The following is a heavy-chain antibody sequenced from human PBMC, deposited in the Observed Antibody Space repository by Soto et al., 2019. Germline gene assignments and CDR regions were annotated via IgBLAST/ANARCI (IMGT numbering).Heavy chain of an antibody. CDR3: ATLMRGYSGYDSDY. CDR2: IYYSGST. V-gene: IGHV4-59*08. CDR1: VGSISSYY. J-gene: IGHJ4*02. Sequence: PSETLSLTCTVSVGSISSYYWSWIRQPPGKGLEWIGYIYYSGSTNYNPSLKSRVTISVDTSKNQFSLKLSSVTAADTAVYYCATLMRGYSGYDSDYWGQGTLVTVSS. D-gene: IGHD5-12*01.